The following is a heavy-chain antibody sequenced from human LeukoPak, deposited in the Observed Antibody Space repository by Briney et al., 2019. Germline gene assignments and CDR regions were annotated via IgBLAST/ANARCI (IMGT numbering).Heavy chain of an antibody. CDR1: GFTFSSYG. J-gene: IGHJ6*03. Sequence: PGGSLRLSCATSGFTFSSYGMHWVRQAPGKGLEWVAFVLYDGSLKYYADSVRGRVTISRDNSKNTLYLQMNSLRAEDTAVYYCARERTDSSLPFGEYYMDVWGKGTTVTISS. CDR3: ARERTDSSLPFGEYYMDV. V-gene: IGHV3-30*02. CDR2: VLYDGSLK. D-gene: IGHD3-10*01.